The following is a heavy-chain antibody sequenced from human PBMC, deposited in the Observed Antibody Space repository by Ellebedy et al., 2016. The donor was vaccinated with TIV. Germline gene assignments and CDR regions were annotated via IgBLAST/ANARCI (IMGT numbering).Heavy chain of an antibody. D-gene: IGHD2-8*02. Sequence: ASVKVSXKASGYTFTNYGVAWVRQAPGQGLEWMGWISAYNHNTNYAQKLQGRVTMTTDTSTSTAYMDLSSLGSGDTAVYYCARASYDSTGPFDPWGQGTLVTVSS. CDR1: GYTFTNYG. V-gene: IGHV1-18*01. CDR3: ARASYDSTGPFDP. CDR2: ISAYNHNT. J-gene: IGHJ5*02.